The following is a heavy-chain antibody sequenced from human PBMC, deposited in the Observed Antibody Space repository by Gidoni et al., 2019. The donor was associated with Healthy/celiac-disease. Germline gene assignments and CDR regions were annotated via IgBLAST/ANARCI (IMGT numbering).Heavy chain of an antibody. V-gene: IGHV3-13*01. CDR3: ARANWDYWFFDL. CDR2: IGTAGDT. D-gene: IGHD1-1*01. Sequence: EVQLVESGGGLVQPGGSLRLSCAASGFTFSSYDMHWVRQATGKGLEWVSAIGTAGDTYYPGSVKGRFTISRENAKNSLYLQMNSLRDGDTAVYYCARANWDYWFFDLWGRGTLVTVSS. CDR1: GFTFSSYD. J-gene: IGHJ2*01.